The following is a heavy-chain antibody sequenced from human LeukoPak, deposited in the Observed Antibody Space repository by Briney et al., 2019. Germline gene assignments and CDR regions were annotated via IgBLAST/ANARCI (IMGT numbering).Heavy chain of an antibody. J-gene: IGHJ4*02. CDR1: GFTFSSYS. CDR3: ARESHYYDSSGYSLD. D-gene: IGHD3-22*01. V-gene: IGHV3-48*01. CDR2: ISSSSSTI. Sequence: PGASLRLSCAASGFTFSSYSMNWVRQAPGKGLELVSYISSSSSTIYYADSVKGRFTISRDNAKNSLYLQMNSLRAEDTAVYYCARESHYYDSSGYSLDWGQGTLFTVSS.